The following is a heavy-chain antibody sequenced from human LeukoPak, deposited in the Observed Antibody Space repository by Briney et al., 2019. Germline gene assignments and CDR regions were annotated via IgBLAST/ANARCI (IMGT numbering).Heavy chain of an antibody. D-gene: IGHD3-10*01. J-gene: IGHJ4*02. V-gene: IGHV3-23*01. CDR1: GFTFSDYV. Sequence: GGSLRLSCAASGFTFSDYVMTWVRQAPGEGLEWVSTISGSAETTYYADSVKGRFTISRDNSKNTLYLQMNSLKAEDTAVYYCAAFFGSGTYFIDYWGQGTLVSVSS. CDR2: ISGSAETT. CDR3: AAFFGSGTYFIDY.